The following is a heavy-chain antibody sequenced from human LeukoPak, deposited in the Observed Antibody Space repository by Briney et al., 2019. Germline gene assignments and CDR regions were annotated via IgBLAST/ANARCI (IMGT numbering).Heavy chain of an antibody. CDR3: ARMYDILTGTTYWFDP. CDR1: GYTFTDYF. J-gene: IGHJ5*02. V-gene: IGHV1-2*02. D-gene: IGHD3-9*01. Sequence: ASLKVSCEASGYTFTDYFMHWVRQAPGEGLEWMGWINPNSGGTKSAQTFRGRVTMTRDTSISTADMELSRLRSDDTAVYYCARMYDILTGTTYWFDPWGQGTLVTVSS. CDR2: INPNSGGT.